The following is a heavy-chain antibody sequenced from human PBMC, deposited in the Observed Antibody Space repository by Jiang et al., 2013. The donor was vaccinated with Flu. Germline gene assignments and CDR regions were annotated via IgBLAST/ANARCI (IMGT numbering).Heavy chain of an antibody. CDR3: ARERATVLDY. D-gene: IGHD4-17*01. V-gene: IGHV3-48*03. CDR1: GFTFSSYE. CDR2: ISSSGSTI. Sequence: GFTFSSYEMNWVARRPGKGLEWVSYISSSGSTIYYADSVKGRFTISRDNAKNSLYLQMNSLRAEDTAVYYCARERATVLDYWGQGTLVTVSS. J-gene: IGHJ4*02.